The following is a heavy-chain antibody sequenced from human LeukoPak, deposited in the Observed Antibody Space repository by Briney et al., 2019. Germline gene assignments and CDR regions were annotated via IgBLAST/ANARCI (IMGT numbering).Heavy chain of an antibody. J-gene: IGHJ1*01. V-gene: IGHV3-33*01. CDR2: IWFDGSEQ. CDR3: AREGDSRWGELSP. CDR1: GFTFSTYA. D-gene: IGHD3-16*02. Sequence: GGSLRLSCAASGFTFSTYAIHWVRQAPGKGLEWVAVIWFDGSEQYYADSVKGRFIISRDNSKSTSNLQLNSLRAEDTAVYYCAREGDSRWGELSPWGQGTLVTVPS.